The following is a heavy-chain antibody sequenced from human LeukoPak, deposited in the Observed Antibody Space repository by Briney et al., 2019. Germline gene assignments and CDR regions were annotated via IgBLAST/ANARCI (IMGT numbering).Heavy chain of an antibody. V-gene: IGHV1-18*01. CDR1: GYTFTSYG. Sequence: ASVKVSCKASGYTFTSYGISWVRQAPGQGLEWMGWISAYNGNTNYAQKLQGRVTMTTDTSTSTAYMELRCLRSDDTAVYYCARDRGYYYDSSGYYYPYYFDYWGQGTLVTVSS. J-gene: IGHJ4*02. CDR2: ISAYNGNT. D-gene: IGHD3-22*01. CDR3: ARDRGYYYDSSGYYYPYYFDY.